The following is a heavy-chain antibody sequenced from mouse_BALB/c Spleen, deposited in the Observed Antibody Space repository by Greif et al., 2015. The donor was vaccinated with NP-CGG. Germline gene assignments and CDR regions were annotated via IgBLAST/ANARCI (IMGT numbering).Heavy chain of an antibody. CDR2: INPYNGGT. J-gene: IGHJ4*01. D-gene: IGHD1-1*01. Sequence: EVQLHQSGPELVKPGASMKISCEASGYSFTGYTMNWVKQSHGKNLEWIGLINPYNGGTSYNQKFKGKATLTVDKSSSTAYKEVLSLTSEDYAVYYCAVSKDTTVYYYAMGYWGQGTSVAVSS. CDR3: AVSKDTTVYYYAMGY. V-gene: IGHV1-18*01. CDR1: GYSFTGYT.